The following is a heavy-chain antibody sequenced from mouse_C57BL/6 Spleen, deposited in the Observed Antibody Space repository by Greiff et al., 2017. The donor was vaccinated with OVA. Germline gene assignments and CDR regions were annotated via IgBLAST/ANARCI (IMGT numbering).Heavy chain of an antibody. J-gene: IGHJ4*01. V-gene: IGHV5-6*01. CDR1: GFTFSSYG. CDR2: ISSGGSYT. D-gene: IGHD1-1*01. CDR3: ARRGFITTVVADAMDY. Sequence: EVQLVESGGDLVKPGGSLKLSCAASGFTFSSYGMSWVRQTPDKRLEWVATISSGGSYTYYPDSVKGRFTISRDNAKNTLYLQMSSLKSEDTAMYYCARRGFITTVVADAMDYWGQGTSVTVSS.